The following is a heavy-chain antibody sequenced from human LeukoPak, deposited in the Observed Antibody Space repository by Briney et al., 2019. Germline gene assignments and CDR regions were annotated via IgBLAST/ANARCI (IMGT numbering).Heavy chain of an antibody. J-gene: IGHJ4*02. CDR1: EFTFSSYW. Sequence: GGSLRLSCAASEFTFSSYWVHWVRQAPGKGLVWVSRINSDGSSTSYADSVKGRSTISRDNAKNTLYLQMNSLRVEDTAVYYCARESATVVNLDYWGQGTLVTVSS. CDR3: ARESATVVNLDY. V-gene: IGHV3-74*01. D-gene: IGHD4-23*01. CDR2: INSDGSST.